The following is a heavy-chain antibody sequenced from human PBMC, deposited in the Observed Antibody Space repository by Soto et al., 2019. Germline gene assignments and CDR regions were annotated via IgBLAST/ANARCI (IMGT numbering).Heavy chain of an antibody. CDR1: GGSISSSNW. Sequence: SETLSLTCAVSGGSISSSNWWSWVRQPPGKGLEWIGEIYHSGSTNYNPSLKSRVTISVDKSKNQFSLKLSSVTAADTAFFFCARAALRDFDWLLDNWFDPWGQGTLVTVSS. D-gene: IGHD3-9*01. V-gene: IGHV4-4*02. CDR2: IYHSGST. J-gene: IGHJ5*02. CDR3: ARAALRDFDWLLDNWFDP.